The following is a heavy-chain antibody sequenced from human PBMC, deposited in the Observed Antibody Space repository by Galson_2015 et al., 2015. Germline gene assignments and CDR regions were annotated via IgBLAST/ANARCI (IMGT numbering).Heavy chain of an antibody. CDR3: ARGPDNDIVVVPAAIVYYYYYGMDV. D-gene: IGHD2-2*02. J-gene: IGHJ6*02. V-gene: IGHV3-48*02. CDR2: ISSSSSTI. CDR1: GFTSSSYR. Sequence: SCAASGFTSSSYRLNWVRQAPGKGLEWVSYISSSSSTIYYADSVKGRFTISRDNAKNSLYLQMNSLRDEDTAMYYCARGPDNDIVVVPAAIVYYYYYGMDVWGQGTTVTVSS.